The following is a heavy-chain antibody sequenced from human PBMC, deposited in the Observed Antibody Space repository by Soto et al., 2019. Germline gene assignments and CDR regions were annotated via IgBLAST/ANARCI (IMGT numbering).Heavy chain of an antibody. D-gene: IGHD6-13*01. V-gene: IGHV3-53*02. CDR1: GFTVSSDH. CDR3: AREAAGFDL. CDR2: MYYGGTT. J-gene: IGHJ3*01. Sequence: EMQLVETGGGLIQPGGSLRLSCAASGFTVSSDHMSWVRQAPGKGLEWISVMYYGGTTYYADSVQGRVTISRDSSTNALYLQMTDLRAEDTAVYYCAREAAGFDLWGQGTMVTVSS.